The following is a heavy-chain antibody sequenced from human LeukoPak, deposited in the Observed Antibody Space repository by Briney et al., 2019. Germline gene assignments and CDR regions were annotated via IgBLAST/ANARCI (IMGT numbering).Heavy chain of an antibody. CDR2: IKQDGSEK. V-gene: IGHV3-7*05. J-gene: IGHJ4*02. Sequence: GGSLRLSCAASGFTFSSYWMSWVRQAPGKGLEWVANIKQDGSEKYYVDSVKGRFTISRDNAKNSLYLQMNSLKTEDTAVYYCTTGTWIQLWLADYWGQGTLVTVSS. CDR3: TTGTWIQLWLADY. CDR1: GFTFSSYW. D-gene: IGHD5-18*01.